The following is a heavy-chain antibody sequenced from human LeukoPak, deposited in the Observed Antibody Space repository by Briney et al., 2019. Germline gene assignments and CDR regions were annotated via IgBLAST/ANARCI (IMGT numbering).Heavy chain of an antibody. Sequence: ASVKVSCKASGYTFTSYGISWVRQAPGQGLEGMGWISAYNGNTNYAQKLQGRVTMTTDTSTSTAYMELRSLRSDDTAVYYCAISRHAVDGYYFDYWGQGTLVTVSS. D-gene: IGHD6-19*01. CDR2: ISAYNGNT. CDR1: GYTFTSYG. J-gene: IGHJ4*02. V-gene: IGHV1-18*01. CDR3: AISRHAVDGYYFDY.